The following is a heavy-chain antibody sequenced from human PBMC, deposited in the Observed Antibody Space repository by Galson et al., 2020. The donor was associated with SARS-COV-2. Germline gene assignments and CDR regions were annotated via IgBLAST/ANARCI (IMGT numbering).Heavy chain of an antibody. V-gene: IGHV3-9*01. CDR3: AKVRSFTGPFDY. CDR2: ISWNGVII. D-gene: IGHD3-10*01. Sequence: SLKISCAASGFNFDDYAMHWVRQAPGKGLEWVSGISWNGVIIGYADSVKGRFTISRDNAENSLYLQMNSLRPEDTALYYCAKVRSFTGPFDYWGQGTLVAVSS. CDR1: GFNFDDYA. J-gene: IGHJ4*02.